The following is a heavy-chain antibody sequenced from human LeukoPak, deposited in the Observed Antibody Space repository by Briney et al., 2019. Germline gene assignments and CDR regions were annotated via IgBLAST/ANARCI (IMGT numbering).Heavy chain of an antibody. V-gene: IGHV1-46*01. Sequence: ASVKVSCKASGYTFTSYYMHWVRQAPGQGLEWMGIINPSGGSTSYAQKFQGRVTMTRDTSTSTAYMELRSLRSDDTAVYYCARLVVVPAASNYYYYGMDVWGQGTTVTVSS. J-gene: IGHJ6*02. D-gene: IGHD2-2*01. CDR2: INPSGGST. CDR1: GYTFTSYY. CDR3: ARLVVVPAASNYYYYGMDV.